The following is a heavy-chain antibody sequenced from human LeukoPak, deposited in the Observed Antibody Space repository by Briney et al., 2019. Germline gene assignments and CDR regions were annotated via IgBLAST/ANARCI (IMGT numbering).Heavy chain of an antibody. CDR1: GFTFSSFW. V-gene: IGHV3-7*01. CDR3: ARGFELDY. CDR2: IKQEGSEK. J-gene: IGHJ4*02. Sequence: GGSLRLSCAASGFTFSSFWMSWVRQAPGKGLEWVASIKQEGSEKYYVGSVKGRFTISRDDARNSLYLQMNSLRAEDMAVYFCARGFELDYWGQGTLVTVSS.